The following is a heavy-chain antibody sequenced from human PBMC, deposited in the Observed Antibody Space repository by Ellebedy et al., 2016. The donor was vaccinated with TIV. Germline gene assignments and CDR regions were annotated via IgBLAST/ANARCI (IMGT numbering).Heavy chain of an antibody. CDR2: ISWNSGRI. V-gene: IGHV3-9*03. CDR1: GFTFHDHA. D-gene: IGHD6-19*01. Sequence: PGGSLRLSCAASGFTFHDHAMHWVRQAPGKGLEWVSGISWNSGRIGYADSVKSRFTISRDNVKNSLYLQMNSLRAEDMALYYCARSSGWYVPPGYWGQGTLVTVSS. CDR3: ARSSGWYVPPGY. J-gene: IGHJ4*02.